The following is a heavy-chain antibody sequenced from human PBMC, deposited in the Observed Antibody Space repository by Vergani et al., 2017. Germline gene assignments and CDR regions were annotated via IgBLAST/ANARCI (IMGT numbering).Heavy chain of an antibody. Sequence: QVQLVQSGAEVKKPGASVKVSCKASGYTFTSYDINWVRQATGQGLEWMGWMNPNSGNPGYAQKFQGRVTMTRNTSISTAYMELSSLRSEDTAVYYCARRGYYDFWSGSDAFDIWGQGTMVTVSS. CDR3: ARRGYYDFWSGSDAFDI. J-gene: IGHJ3*02. V-gene: IGHV1-8*01. CDR2: MNPNSGNP. CDR1: GYTFTSYD. D-gene: IGHD3-3*01.